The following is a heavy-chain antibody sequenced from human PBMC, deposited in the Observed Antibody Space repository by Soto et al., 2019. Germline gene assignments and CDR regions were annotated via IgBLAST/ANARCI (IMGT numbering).Heavy chain of an antibody. D-gene: IGHD3-10*01. Sequence: ASVKVSCKASGYTFTSYAMHWVRQAPGQRLEWMGWINAGNGNTKYSQKFQGRVTITRDTSASTAYMELSSLRSEDTAVYYCARDRTMVRGVITWFDPWGQGTLVTVSS. CDR2: INAGNGNT. CDR1: GYTFTSYA. J-gene: IGHJ5*02. V-gene: IGHV1-3*01. CDR3: ARDRTMVRGVITWFDP.